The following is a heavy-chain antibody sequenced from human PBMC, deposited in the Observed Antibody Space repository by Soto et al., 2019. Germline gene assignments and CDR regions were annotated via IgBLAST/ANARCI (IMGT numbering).Heavy chain of an antibody. J-gene: IGHJ6*02. CDR3: ARDIWFGELADYYYYGMDV. Sequence: GGSLRLSCAASGFTFSSYAMHWVRQAPGKGLEWVAVISYDGSNKYYADSVKGRFTISRDNSKNTLYLQMNSLRAEDTAVYYCARDIWFGELADYYYYGMDVWGQGTTVTVSS. V-gene: IGHV3-30-3*01. CDR2: ISYDGSNK. D-gene: IGHD3-10*01. CDR1: GFTFSSYA.